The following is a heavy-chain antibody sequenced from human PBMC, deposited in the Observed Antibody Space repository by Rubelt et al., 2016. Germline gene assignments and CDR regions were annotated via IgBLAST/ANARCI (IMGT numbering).Heavy chain of an antibody. CDR1: GFSLSNSRMG. CDR2: IFSNDEK. Sequence: QVTLKESGPVLVKPTETLTLTCTVSGFSLSNSRMGVSWIRQPPGKALEWLAHIFSNDEKSYSTSLKSRLTISKDTSKSQVVLTMTNMDPWDTATYDCARIERGDYYDSSGYRYYYYGMDVWGQGTTVTVSS. D-gene: IGHD3-22*01. V-gene: IGHV2-26*01. CDR3: ARIERGDYYDSSGYRYYYYGMDV. J-gene: IGHJ6*02.